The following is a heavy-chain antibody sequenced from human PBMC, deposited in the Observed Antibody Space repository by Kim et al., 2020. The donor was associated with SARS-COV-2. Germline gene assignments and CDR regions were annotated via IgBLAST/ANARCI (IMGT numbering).Heavy chain of an antibody. CDR1: AFTLNNVW. V-gene: IGHV3-15*01. J-gene: IGHJ3*01. Sequence: GGSLRHSCAASAFTLNNVWMNWVRQPPGKGLEWLGVIKNKPTGGTTHFAALVEGRFTISKDDSKNMLYLQINSLKTEDTAMYYCTTFNRQDAFHAWGRGT. CDR3: TTFNRQDAFHA. CDR2: IKNKPTGGTT.